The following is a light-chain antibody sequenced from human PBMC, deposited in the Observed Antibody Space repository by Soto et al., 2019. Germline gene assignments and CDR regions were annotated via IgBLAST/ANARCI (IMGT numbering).Light chain of an antibody. J-gene: IGKJ5*01. CDR1: QSISSS. V-gene: IGKV1-39*01. Sequence: DIQKTQSPPSLSASLGDRATLTCRASQSISSSLNWYQQKPGKAPKRLIYAASSLQSGVPSRFSGSGSGTEFTLTISSLQPEDFATYYCQQYYSTPITLGPGTRLDI. CDR3: QQYYSTPIT. CDR2: AAS.